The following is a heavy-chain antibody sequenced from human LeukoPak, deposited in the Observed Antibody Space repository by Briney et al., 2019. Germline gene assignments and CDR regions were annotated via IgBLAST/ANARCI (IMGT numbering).Heavy chain of an antibody. D-gene: IGHD3-3*01. CDR1: GGSISSYY. J-gene: IGHJ6*03. CDR3: ARVSFGVVPAYMDV. CDR2: IYYSGST. V-gene: IGHV4-59*01. Sequence: PSETLSLTCTVSGGSISSYYWSWIRQPPGKGLEWIGYIYYSGSTNYNPSLKSRVTISVDTSKNQFSLKLSSVTAADTAVYYCARVSFGVVPAYMDVWGKGTTVTVSS.